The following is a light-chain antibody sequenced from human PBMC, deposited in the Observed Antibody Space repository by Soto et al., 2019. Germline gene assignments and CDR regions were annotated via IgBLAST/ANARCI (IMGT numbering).Light chain of an antibody. CDR2: GNS. CDR3: PSYDNSLSVYV. J-gene: IGLJ1*01. V-gene: IGLV1-40*01. CDR1: SSNIGAHYD. Sequence: QAVVTQPPSVSGAPGQRVTISCTGSSSNIGAHYDVHWYQQLPGTAPKLLIYGNSNRPSGVPDRFSGSKSGTSASLAITGLQGEDEADYYCPSYDNSLSVYVLGTGTKLTVL.